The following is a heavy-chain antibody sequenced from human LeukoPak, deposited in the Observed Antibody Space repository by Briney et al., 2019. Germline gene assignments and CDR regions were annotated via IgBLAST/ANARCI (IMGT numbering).Heavy chain of an antibody. V-gene: IGHV3-33*01. D-gene: IGHD3-9*01. CDR1: GLTFSNYD. J-gene: IGHJ4*02. Sequence: GGSLRLSCASSGLTFSNYDMHGVRQAPGKGLEWVVVIWYDGSNKYYADSVKGRFTICRDNSKNTLYLQMNSLRAEDTAVYYCARTPHYDILTGDPPIDYWGQGTLVTVSS. CDR3: ARTPHYDILTGDPPIDY. CDR2: IWYDGSNK.